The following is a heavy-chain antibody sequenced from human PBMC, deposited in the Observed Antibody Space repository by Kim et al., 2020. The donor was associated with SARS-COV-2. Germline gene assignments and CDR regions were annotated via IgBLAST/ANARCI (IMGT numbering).Heavy chain of an antibody. CDR2: FDPEDGET. D-gene: IGHD3-10*01. J-gene: IGHJ6*02. Sequence: ASVKVYCKVSGYTLTELSMHWVRQAPGKGLEWMGGFDPEDGETIYAQKFQGRVTMTEDTSTDTAYMELSSLRSEDTAVYYCARRVRGVMGGYYYYYGMDVWGQGTTVTVSS. CDR1: GYTLTELS. V-gene: IGHV1-24*01. CDR3: ARRVRGVMGGYYYYYGMDV.